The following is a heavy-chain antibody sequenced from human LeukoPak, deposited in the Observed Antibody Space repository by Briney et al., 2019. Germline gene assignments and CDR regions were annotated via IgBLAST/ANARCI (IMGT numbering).Heavy chain of an antibody. J-gene: IGHJ4*02. CDR2: ISGSGGNT. CDR3: AKVSYSSSWYIKDYFDY. Sequence: GGSLRLSCAASGFTFSSYAMSWVRQAPGKGLEWASVISGSGGNTYYADSVKGRFTISRDNSKNTLYLQMNSLRAEDTAVYYCAKVSYSSSWYIKDYFDYWGQGTLVTVSS. V-gene: IGHV3-23*01. CDR1: GFTFSSYA. D-gene: IGHD6-13*01.